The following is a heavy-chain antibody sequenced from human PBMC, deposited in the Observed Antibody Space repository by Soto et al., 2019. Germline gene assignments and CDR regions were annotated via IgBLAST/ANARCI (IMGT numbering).Heavy chain of an antibody. J-gene: IGHJ6*02. V-gene: IGHV3-7*01. D-gene: IGHD3-10*01. Sequence: EVQLVESGGGLVQPGGSLRLSCAASGFTFSSYWMSWVGQAPGKGLEWVANIKQDGSEKYYVDSVKGRFTISRDNAKNSLYLQMNSLRGEDTAVYYCAREGITVVRGAVDYDYVSDVWG. CDR3: AREGITVVRGAVDYDYVSDV. CDR1: GFTFSSYW. CDR2: IKQDGSEK.